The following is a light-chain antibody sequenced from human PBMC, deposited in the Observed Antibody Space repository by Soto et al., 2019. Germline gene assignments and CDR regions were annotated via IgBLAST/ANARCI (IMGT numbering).Light chain of an antibody. CDR3: QTYSSVPR. CDR2: AAS. J-gene: IGKJ3*01. CDR1: QDIRNF. V-gene: IGKV1-27*01. Sequence: DIQMTQSPTSLSASVRDRVTITCRASQDIRNFVAWYQQKPGKAPKLLIYAASTLQSGVPSRFSGSGSGTDFTLTINSLQPEDVATYSCQTYSSVPRFGPGTKVEIK.